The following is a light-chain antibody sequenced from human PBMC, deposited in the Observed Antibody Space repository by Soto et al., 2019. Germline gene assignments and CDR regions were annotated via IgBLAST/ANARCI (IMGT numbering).Light chain of an antibody. CDR2: GAS. J-gene: IGKJ1*01. V-gene: IGKV3-20*01. Sequence: EMVLTQSPGTLSLSPGERATLSCRASQSVSSSYLAWYQQKPGQAPRLLIYGASSRATGIPDRFSGSGSGIDFTLTISRLEPEDFAVYYCQQCGSSPGTFGQGTKVEIK. CDR3: QQCGSSPGT. CDR1: QSVSSSY.